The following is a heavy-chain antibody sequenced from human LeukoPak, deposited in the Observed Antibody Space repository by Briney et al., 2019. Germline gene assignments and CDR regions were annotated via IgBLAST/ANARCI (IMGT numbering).Heavy chain of an antibody. CDR3: ARDFRGSLWYSSSPGSYYFDY. Sequence: ASVKVSCKASGYTFTSYYMHWVRQAPGQGLEWVGIINPSGGSTSYAQKFQGRVTMTRDTSTSTVYMELSSLRSEDTAVCYCARDFRGSLWYSSSPGSYYFDYWGQGTLVTVSS. CDR1: GYTFTSYY. D-gene: IGHD6-6*01. J-gene: IGHJ4*02. CDR2: INPSGGST. V-gene: IGHV1-46*01.